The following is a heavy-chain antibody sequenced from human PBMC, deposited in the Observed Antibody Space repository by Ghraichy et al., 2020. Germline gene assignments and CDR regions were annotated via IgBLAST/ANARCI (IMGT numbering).Heavy chain of an antibody. CDR2: ISYDGSNK. Sequence: GGSLRLSCAASGFTFSSYDMHWVRQAPGKGLEWVAVISYDGSNKYYADSVKGRFTISRDNSKNTLYLQMNSLRAEDTAVYYCARDFRPPFGSSTVTTMFAFDIWGQGTMVTVSS. CDR1: GFTFSSYD. J-gene: IGHJ3*02. CDR3: ARDFRPPFGSSTVTTMFAFDI. D-gene: IGHD4-17*01. V-gene: IGHV3-30*04.